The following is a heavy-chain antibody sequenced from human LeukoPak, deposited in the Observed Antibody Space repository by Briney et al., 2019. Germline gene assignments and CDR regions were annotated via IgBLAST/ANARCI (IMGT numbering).Heavy chain of an antibody. Sequence: PGGSLRLSCAASGFTFSNYAMSWVRQAPGKGLEWVSYISSTSLTIYYADSVKGRFTISRDNANNSLYLQMISLRAEDTAVYYCARGGITVVRGVKRDYGMDVWGQGTTVTVSS. CDR2: ISSTSLTI. V-gene: IGHV3-48*01. D-gene: IGHD3-10*01. CDR3: ARGGITVVRGVKRDYGMDV. J-gene: IGHJ6*02. CDR1: GFTFSNYA.